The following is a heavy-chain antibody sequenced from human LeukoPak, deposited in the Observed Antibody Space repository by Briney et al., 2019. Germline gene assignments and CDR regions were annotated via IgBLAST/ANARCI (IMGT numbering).Heavy chain of an antibody. CDR1: GFTFSSYA. D-gene: IGHD3-3*01. CDR2: ISYDGSNK. V-gene: IGHV3-30-3*01. J-gene: IGHJ3*02. CDR3: ARDGYDFWSGYRAFDI. Sequence: GGSLRLSCAASGFTFSSYAMHWVRQAPGKGLEWVAVISYDGSNKYYADSVKGRFTISRDNSKNTLYLQMNSLRAEDTAVYYCARDGYDFWSGYRAFDIWGQGTMVTVSS.